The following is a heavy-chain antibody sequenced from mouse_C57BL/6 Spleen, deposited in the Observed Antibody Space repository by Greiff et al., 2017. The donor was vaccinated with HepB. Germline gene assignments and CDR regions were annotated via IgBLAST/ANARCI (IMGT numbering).Heavy chain of an antibody. CDR3: ARSTSVV. V-gene: IGHV1-42*01. J-gene: IGHJ1*03. CDR1: GYSFTGYY. CDR2: INPSTGGT. Sequence: EVQLVESGPELVKPGASVKISCKASGYSFTGYYMNWVKQSPEKSLEWIGEINPSTGGTTYNQKFKAKATLTVDKSSSTAYMHLKSLTSEDSAVYYCARSTSVVWGTGTTVTVSS. D-gene: IGHD2-1*01.